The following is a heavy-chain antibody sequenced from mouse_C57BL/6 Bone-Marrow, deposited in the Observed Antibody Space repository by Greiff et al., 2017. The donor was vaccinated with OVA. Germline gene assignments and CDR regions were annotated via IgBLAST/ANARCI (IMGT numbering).Heavy chain of an antibody. D-gene: IGHD4-1*01. CDR3: ASGTPAWFAD. CDR1: GYTFTSYW. Sequence: VQLQQPGAELVMPGASVKLSCKASGYTFTSYWMHWVKQRPGQGLEWIGEIDPSDSYTNYNQKFKGKSTLTVDKSSSTAYMQLSSLTSEGSAVYYCASGTPAWFADWGQGTLVTVSA. CDR2: IDPSDSYT. V-gene: IGHV1-69*01. J-gene: IGHJ3*01.